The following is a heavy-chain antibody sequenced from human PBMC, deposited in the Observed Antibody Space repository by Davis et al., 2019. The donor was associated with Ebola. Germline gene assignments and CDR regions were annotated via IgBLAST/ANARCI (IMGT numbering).Heavy chain of an antibody. CDR2: IYTGDSDT. J-gene: IGHJ6*02. V-gene: IGHV5-51*01. Sequence: PGGSLRLSCKDSGNSFTSHWIGWVRQMPGKGLDWMGIIYTGDSDTRYSPSFEGQVTISVDKSITTAYLQWSSLKASDTAMYYCARLSSNSWFYGMDVWGQGTTVTVSS. CDR3: ARLSSNSWFYGMDV. CDR1: GNSFTSHW. D-gene: IGHD6-13*01.